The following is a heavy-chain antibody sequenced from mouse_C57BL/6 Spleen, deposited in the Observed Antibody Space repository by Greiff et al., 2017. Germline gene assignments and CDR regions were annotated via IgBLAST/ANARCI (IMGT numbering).Heavy chain of an antibody. CDR3: ARGGRGDY. J-gene: IGHJ2*01. V-gene: IGHV5-17*01. D-gene: IGHD3-3*01. CDR2: ISSGSSTI. Sequence: EVQLVESGGGLVKPGGSLKLSCAASGFTFSDYGMHWVRQAPEKGLEWVAYISSGSSTIYYADTVKGRFTISRDNAKNTLFLQMTGLRSEDTAMYYCARGGRGDYWGQGTTLTVSS. CDR1: GFTFSDYG.